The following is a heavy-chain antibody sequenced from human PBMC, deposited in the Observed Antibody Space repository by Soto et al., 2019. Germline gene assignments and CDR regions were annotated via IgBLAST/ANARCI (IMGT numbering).Heavy chain of an antibody. Sequence: GASVKVSCKASGGTFSSYAISWLRQAPGQGLEWMGGIIPIFGTANYAQKFQGRVTITADESTSTAYMELSSLRSEDTAVYYCARRQGLTGYYDYGMDVWGQGTTVSVSS. D-gene: IGHD3-9*01. CDR3: ARRQGLTGYYDYGMDV. J-gene: IGHJ6*02. CDR1: GGTFSSYA. V-gene: IGHV1-69*13. CDR2: IIPIFGTA.